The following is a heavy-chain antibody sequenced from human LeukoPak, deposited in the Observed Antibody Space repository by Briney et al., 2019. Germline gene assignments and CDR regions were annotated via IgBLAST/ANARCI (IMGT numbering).Heavy chain of an antibody. CDR1: GFTFSSYA. CDR2: ISYDGSNK. V-gene: IGHV3-30*04. D-gene: IGHD3-9*01. J-gene: IGHJ6*02. Sequence: GRSLRLSCAASGFTFSSYAMHWVRQAPGKGLEWVAVISYDGSNKYYADSVKGRFTISRDNSKNTLYLQMNSLRAEDTAVYYCAREQSVLRYFDWLYGMDVWGQGTTVTVSS. CDR3: AREQSVLRYFDWLYGMDV.